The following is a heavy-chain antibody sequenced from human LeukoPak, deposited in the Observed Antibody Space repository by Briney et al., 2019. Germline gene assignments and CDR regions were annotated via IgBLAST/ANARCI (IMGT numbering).Heavy chain of an antibody. CDR1: GYTFTGYY. Sequence: ASVKVSCKASGYTFTGYYMHWVRQAPGQGLEWMGWINPNSGGTNYAQKFQGRVTMTRDTSISTAYMGLSRLRSDDTAVYYCARDALLGWPYNWFDPWGQGTLVTVSS. V-gene: IGHV1-2*02. CDR2: INPNSGGT. J-gene: IGHJ5*02. CDR3: ARDALLGWPYNWFDP. D-gene: IGHD6-19*01.